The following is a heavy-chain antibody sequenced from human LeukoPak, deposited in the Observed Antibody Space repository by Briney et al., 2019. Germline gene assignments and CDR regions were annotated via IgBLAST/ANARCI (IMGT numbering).Heavy chain of an antibody. J-gene: IGHJ5*02. CDR3: ARAGIDCSSTSCYVGWFDP. CDR2: IYYSGST. V-gene: IGHV4-59*01. D-gene: IGHD2-2*01. CDR1: GGSISSYY. Sequence: SETLSLTCTVSGGSISSYYWSWIRQPPGKGLEWIGYIYYSGSTNYNPSLKSRVTISVDTSKNQFSLKLSSVTAADTAVYYCARAGIDCSSTSCYVGWFDPWGQGTLVTVSS.